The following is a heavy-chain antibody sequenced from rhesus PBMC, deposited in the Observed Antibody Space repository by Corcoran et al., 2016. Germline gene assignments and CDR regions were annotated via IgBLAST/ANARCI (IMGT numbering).Heavy chain of an antibody. CDR2: IYWNDDK. V-gene: IGHV2-1*01. J-gene: IGHJ3*01. Sequence: QVTLKESGPALVKPTQTLTLTCTFSGFSLSTSGMGVGWIRQPSRKPLEWLAHIYWNDDKYYSTSLKSRLTISKDTSKNQVVLTMTNMDPVDTATYYCAHTYSIWSAGGAFDFWGQGLRVTVSS. CDR3: AHTYSIWSAGGAFDF. CDR1: GFSLSTSGMG. D-gene: IGHD6-13*01.